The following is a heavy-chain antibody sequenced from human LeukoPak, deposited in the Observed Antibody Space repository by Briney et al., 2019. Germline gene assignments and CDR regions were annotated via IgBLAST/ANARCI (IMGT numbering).Heavy chain of an antibody. CDR3: ARGGYSSGWLQYYYYYYMDV. Sequence: GASVKVSCKASGGSFSSYVFTWVRQAPGQGLEWMGWINPNSGGTNYAQKFQGRVTMTRDTSISTAYMELSRLRSDDTAVYYCARGGYSSGWLQYYYYYYMDVWGKGTTVTISS. CDR1: GGSFSSYV. D-gene: IGHD6-19*01. CDR2: INPNSGGT. J-gene: IGHJ6*03. V-gene: IGHV1-2*02.